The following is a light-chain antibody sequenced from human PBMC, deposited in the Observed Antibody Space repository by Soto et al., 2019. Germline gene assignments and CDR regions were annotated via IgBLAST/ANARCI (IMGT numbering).Light chain of an antibody. Sequence: QSALTHPASVSGSPGQSITISCTGTSSDIGGYDYVSWYQQRPGKAPKLMIYEFRYRPSGVSNRFSGSKSGNTASLTISGLQAEDEADYYCCSYTRTSNHYFFGSGTKVTVL. V-gene: IGLV2-14*01. CDR2: EFR. CDR3: CSYTRTSNHYF. J-gene: IGLJ1*01. CDR1: SSDIGGYDY.